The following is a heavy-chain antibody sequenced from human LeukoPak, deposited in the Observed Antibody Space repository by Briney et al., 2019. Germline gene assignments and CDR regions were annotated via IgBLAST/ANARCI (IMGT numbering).Heavy chain of an antibody. J-gene: IGHJ6*02. CDR2: MNQDGSEK. V-gene: IGHV3-7*01. CDR3: ATYTHWVAGDV. Sequence: GESLRLSCAASGFTFSDSWMSWVRQAPGKELEWVANMNQDGSEKDYVDSVKGRFTISRDNARNSLYLQMSSLRAEDTAVYYCATYTHWVAGDVWGQGTTVTVSS. D-gene: IGHD3-16*01. CDR1: GFTFSDSW.